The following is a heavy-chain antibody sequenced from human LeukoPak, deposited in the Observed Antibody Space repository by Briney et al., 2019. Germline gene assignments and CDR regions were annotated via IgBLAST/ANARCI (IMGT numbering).Heavy chain of an antibody. Sequence: GGSLTLSCAASGFTFSSYAMSWVRQAPGKGLEWVSAISGSGGSTYYADSVKGRFTISRDNSKNTLYLQMNSLRAEDTAVYYCAKDWDYGDYGTDYWGQGTLVTVSS. CDR2: ISGSGGST. D-gene: IGHD4-17*01. CDR1: GFTFSSYA. V-gene: IGHV3-23*01. CDR3: AKDWDYGDYGTDY. J-gene: IGHJ4*02.